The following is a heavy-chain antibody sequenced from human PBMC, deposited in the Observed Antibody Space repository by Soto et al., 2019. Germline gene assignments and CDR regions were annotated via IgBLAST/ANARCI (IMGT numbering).Heavy chain of an antibody. CDR3: ARSGTTGAFDI. CDR2: INPKNGGT. CDR1: GYTFTDYF. D-gene: IGHD1-1*01. Sequence: QVQLVQSGAEVKKPGASVKVSCKASGYTFTDYFMQWVRQAPGQGLELMGWINPKNGGTNYAQKFQGWVTLTSDTSISTAYMEVGRLKSGDTAVYYCARSGTTGAFDIWGQGTMVTVSS. V-gene: IGHV1-2*04. J-gene: IGHJ3*02.